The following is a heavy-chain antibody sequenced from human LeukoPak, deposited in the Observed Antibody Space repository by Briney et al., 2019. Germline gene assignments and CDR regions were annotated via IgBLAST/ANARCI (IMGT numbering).Heavy chain of an antibody. Sequence: PSETLSLTCTVSGGSINGYYWSWFRQPPGKGLEWFGWIHSSGSTEDNPSLKSRVTMSIDTSKNQFSLKLSSVTAADTAVYYCASRTPTYYYDSSGYYGKYYFDYWGQGTLVTVSS. CDR2: IHSSGST. CDR3: ASRTPTYYYDSSGYYGKYYFDY. V-gene: IGHV4-4*09. CDR1: GGSINGYY. D-gene: IGHD3-22*01. J-gene: IGHJ4*02.